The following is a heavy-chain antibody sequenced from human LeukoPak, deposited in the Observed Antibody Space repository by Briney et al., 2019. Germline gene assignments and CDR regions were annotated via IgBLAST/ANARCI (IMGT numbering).Heavy chain of an antibody. D-gene: IGHD1-7*01. J-gene: IGHJ6*03. V-gene: IGHV3-33*01. Sequence: GGSLRLSCAASGFTFSSYGMHWVRQAPGKGLEWVAVIWYDGSNKYYADSVKGRFTISRDNSKNTLYLQMNSLRAEDTAVHYCARGPSITRTTPYYYYMDIWGKGTTVTVSS. CDR3: ARGPSITRTTPYYYYMDI. CDR2: IWYDGSNK. CDR1: GFTFSSYG.